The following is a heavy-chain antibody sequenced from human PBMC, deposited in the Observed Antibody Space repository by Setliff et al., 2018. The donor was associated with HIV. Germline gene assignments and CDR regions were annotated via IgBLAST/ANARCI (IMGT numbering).Heavy chain of an antibody. CDR1: GYSFTNYW. J-gene: IGHJ5*01. Sequence: LGESLKISCKGSGYSFTNYWIAWVRQMPGKGLEWMGIIRPADSDTRVNPSFQGHVTISADKSISTTYLQWSSLRASDTAMYYCARVFSAGWFDSWGQGTLVTVSS. CDR2: IRPADSDT. V-gene: IGHV5-51*01. D-gene: IGHD6-13*01. CDR3: ARVFSAGWFDS.